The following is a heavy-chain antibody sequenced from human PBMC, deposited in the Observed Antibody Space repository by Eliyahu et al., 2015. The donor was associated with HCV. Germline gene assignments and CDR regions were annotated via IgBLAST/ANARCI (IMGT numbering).Heavy chain of an antibody. CDR2: ISSSSSYI. CDR3: ARATTVTSNWFDP. V-gene: IGHV3-21*01. Sequence: EVQLVESGGGLVKPGGSLRLSCAASGFTFSSYSMNWVRQAPGKGLEWVSSISSSSSYIYYADSVKGRFTISRDNAKNSLYLQMNSLRAEDTAVYYCARATTVTSNWFDPWGQGTLVTVSS. CDR1: GFTFSSYS. J-gene: IGHJ5*02. D-gene: IGHD4-17*01.